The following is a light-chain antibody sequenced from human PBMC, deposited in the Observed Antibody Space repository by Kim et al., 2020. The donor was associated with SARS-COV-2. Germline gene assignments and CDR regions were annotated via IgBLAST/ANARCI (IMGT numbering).Light chain of an antibody. V-gene: IGKV1-27*01. CDR3: HQTSRAPRT. J-gene: IGKJ1*01. Sequence: DIQMTQSPSSLSASVGDRVTITCRASQGINNYLAWYQQKPGKVPKLLIYPASTLQSGVPSRFGGSGSGTDFTLTINSLQPEDVATYYCHQTSRAPRTFGQGTKVDIK. CDR2: PAS. CDR1: QGINNY.